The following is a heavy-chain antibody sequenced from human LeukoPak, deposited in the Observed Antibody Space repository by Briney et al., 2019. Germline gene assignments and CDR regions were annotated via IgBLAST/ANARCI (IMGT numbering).Heavy chain of an antibody. Sequence: ASVKVSCKASGYTFTGHYMHWVRQAPGQGLEWMGIINPSGGSTSYAQKFQGRVTMTRDTSTSTVYMELSSLRSEDTAVYYCARGGYGYFDWLLLHIDYWGQGTLVTVSS. CDR3: ARGGYGYFDWLLLHIDY. CDR2: INPSGGST. V-gene: IGHV1-46*01. J-gene: IGHJ4*02. CDR1: GYTFTGHY. D-gene: IGHD3-9*01.